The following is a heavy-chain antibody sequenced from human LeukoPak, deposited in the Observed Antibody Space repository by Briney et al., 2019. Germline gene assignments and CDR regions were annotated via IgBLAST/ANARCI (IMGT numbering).Heavy chain of an antibody. D-gene: IGHD3-22*01. CDR2: INHSGRT. V-gene: IGHV4-34*01. Sequence: KPSETLSLTCAVYGGSFSGYYWSWIRQPPGKGLEWIGEINHSGRTNYNPSLKSRVTISVDTSKSQFSLKLSSVTAADTAVYYCARAGDSSGYCDYWGQGTLVTVSS. CDR1: GGSFSGYY. J-gene: IGHJ4*02. CDR3: ARAGDSSGYCDY.